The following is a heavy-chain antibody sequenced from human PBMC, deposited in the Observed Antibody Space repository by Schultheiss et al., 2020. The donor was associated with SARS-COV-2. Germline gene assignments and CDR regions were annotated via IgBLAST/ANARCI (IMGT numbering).Heavy chain of an antibody. D-gene: IGHD3-3*01. V-gene: IGHV4-59*08. Sequence: GSLRLSCTVSGGSISSYHWSWIRQPPGKGLEWIGYIYYSGSTNYNPSLKSRVTISVDTSKNQFSLKLSSVTAADTAVYYCARGGGLTYYDFWSGYHPPNWFDPWGQGTLVTVSS. CDR2: IYYSGST. CDR1: GGSISSYH. J-gene: IGHJ5*02. CDR3: ARGGGLTYYDFWSGYHPPNWFDP.